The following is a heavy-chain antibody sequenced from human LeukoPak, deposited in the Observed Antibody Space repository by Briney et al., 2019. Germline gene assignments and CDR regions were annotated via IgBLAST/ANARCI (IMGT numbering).Heavy chain of an antibody. CDR3: ARVTSYSNYVLYFDY. CDR2: IIPILGIA. D-gene: IGHD4-11*01. CDR1: GGTFSSYA. Sequence: SVKVSCKASGGTFSSYAISWVRQAPGQGLEWMGRIIPILGIANYAQKFQGRVTMTRDTSISTAYMELSKLRSDDTAVYYCARVTSYSNYVLYFDYWGQGTLVTVSS. J-gene: IGHJ4*02. V-gene: IGHV1-69*04.